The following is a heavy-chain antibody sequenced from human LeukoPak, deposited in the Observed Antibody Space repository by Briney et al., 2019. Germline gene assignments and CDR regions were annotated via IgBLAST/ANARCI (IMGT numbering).Heavy chain of an antibody. CDR2: ISNDGSNK. Sequence: GGSLRLSCAASGFTFSRYGMHWVRQAPDKGLEWVAAISNDGSNKYYADSVKGRFTISRDNSKNTLYLQMNSQRAEDTAVYYCAKVDIVATIDAGRLVDYWGQGTLDTVSS. V-gene: IGHV3-30*19. CDR3: AKVDIVATIDAGRLVDY. CDR1: GFTFSRYG. D-gene: IGHD5-12*01. J-gene: IGHJ4*02.